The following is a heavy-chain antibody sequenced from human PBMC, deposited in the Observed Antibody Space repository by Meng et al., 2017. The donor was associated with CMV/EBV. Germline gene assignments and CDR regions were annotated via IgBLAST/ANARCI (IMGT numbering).Heavy chain of an antibody. Sequence: GESLKTSCTASGFTFGDYAMSWVRPAPGKGLEWGGFIRSKAYGGTTENVAAVKGRFTISRDDSKSIAYRQMNSLKTEDTAVYYCTRTLAPGLRFLAWLPQPKPPGGYGMDVWGQGTTVTVSS. CDR3: TRTLAPGLRFLAWLPQPKPPGGYGMDV. V-gene: IGHV3-49*04. D-gene: IGHD3-3*01. J-gene: IGHJ6*02. CDR1: GFTFGDYA. CDR2: IRSKAYGGTT.